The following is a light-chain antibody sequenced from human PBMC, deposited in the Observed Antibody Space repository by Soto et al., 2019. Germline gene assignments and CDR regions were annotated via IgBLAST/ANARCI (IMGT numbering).Light chain of an antibody. Sequence: EIVMTQSPATLSVSPGERATLSCRASQSVSSHLAWYQQKPGQAPRLLISGASTRAAGIPARFSGSGSGTEFTPAISSLQSEDFAVYDGQQYHTWWTFGQGTKVEIK. CDR3: QQYHTWWT. J-gene: IGKJ1*01. V-gene: IGKV3-15*01. CDR2: GAS. CDR1: QSVSSH.